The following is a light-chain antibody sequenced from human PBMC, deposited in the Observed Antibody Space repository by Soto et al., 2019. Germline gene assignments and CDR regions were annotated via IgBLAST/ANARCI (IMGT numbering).Light chain of an antibody. CDR3: RSYAGSNNVV. CDR1: SSDVGGYNY. J-gene: IGLJ2*01. Sequence: QSALTQPPSASGSPGQSVTISCTGTSSDVGGYNYVSWYQQPPGKAPKLMLYEVSKRPSGVPDRFSGSKSGNTASLTVSGLQAEDEADYYCRSYAGSNNVVFGGGTKLTVL. V-gene: IGLV2-8*01. CDR2: EVS.